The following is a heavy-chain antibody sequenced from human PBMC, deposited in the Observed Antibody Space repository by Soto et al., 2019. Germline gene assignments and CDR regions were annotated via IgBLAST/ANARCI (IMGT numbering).Heavy chain of an antibody. CDR1: GVSITSYF. Sequence: SETLSLTCTLSGVSITSYFWSWIRQTPGKGLDWIGSISFSGATYSNPSLKGRAALSVDTSANHLSLTLNSVTSADTAVYCCARDRRDGYKRWFEFWGQGNLVTVSS. J-gene: IGHJ4*02. CDR3: ARDRRDGYKRWFEF. D-gene: IGHD5-12*01. CDR2: ISFSGAT. V-gene: IGHV4-59*01.